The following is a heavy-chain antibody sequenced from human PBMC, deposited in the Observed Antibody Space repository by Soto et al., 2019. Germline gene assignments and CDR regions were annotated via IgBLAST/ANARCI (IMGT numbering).Heavy chain of an antibody. Sequence: ASVKVSCKASGYTFTSYGISWVRQAPGQGLEWMGWISAYNGNTNYAQKLQGRVTMTTDTSTSTAYMELRSPRSDDTAVYYCARNHYLMSVGLDAFDIWGQGTMVTVSS. CDR2: ISAYNGNT. D-gene: IGHD1-26*01. CDR3: ARNHYLMSVGLDAFDI. V-gene: IGHV1-18*01. J-gene: IGHJ3*02. CDR1: GYTFTSYG.